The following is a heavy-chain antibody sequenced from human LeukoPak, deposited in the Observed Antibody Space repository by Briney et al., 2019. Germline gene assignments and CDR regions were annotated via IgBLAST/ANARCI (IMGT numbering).Heavy chain of an antibody. J-gene: IGHJ4*02. Sequence: GGSLGLSCAASGFTFSSYWMHWVRQAPGKGLVGVSRINSDGSSTSYADSVKGRFTISRDNAKNTLYLQMNSLRAEDTAVYYCASGGFRQLPHDYWGQGTLVTVSS. CDR2: INSDGSST. CDR1: GFTFSSYW. CDR3: ASGGFRQLPHDY. V-gene: IGHV3-74*01. D-gene: IGHD3-16*01.